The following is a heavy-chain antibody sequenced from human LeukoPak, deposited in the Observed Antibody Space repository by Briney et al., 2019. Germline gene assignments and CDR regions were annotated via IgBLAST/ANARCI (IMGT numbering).Heavy chain of an antibody. D-gene: IGHD3-10*01. CDR3: ASTTPSLLWFGELNY. J-gene: IGHJ4*02. V-gene: IGHV3-53*01. Sequence: GGSLRLSCAASGLTVSSNYMSWVRQAPGEGLERVSVIYSGGSTYYADSVKGRFTISRDNSGNTLYLQMNSLRAEDTAVYYCASTTPSLLWFGELNYWGQGTLVTVSS. CDR2: IYSGGST. CDR1: GLTVSSNY.